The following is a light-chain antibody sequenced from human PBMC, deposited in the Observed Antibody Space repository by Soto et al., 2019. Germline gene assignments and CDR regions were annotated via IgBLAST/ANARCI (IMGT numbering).Light chain of an antibody. CDR1: QSVSSY. V-gene: IGKV3-20*01. CDR3: QQSAGSPRT. Sequence: EIVLTQSPGTLALSPGERATLSCRASQSVSSYLAWYQQKPGQAPRLLIYGASSRATGTPDRFSGSGSGTDFTLTISRLEPGDFAVYFCQQSAGSPRTFGQGTKVDIK. CDR2: GAS. J-gene: IGKJ1*01.